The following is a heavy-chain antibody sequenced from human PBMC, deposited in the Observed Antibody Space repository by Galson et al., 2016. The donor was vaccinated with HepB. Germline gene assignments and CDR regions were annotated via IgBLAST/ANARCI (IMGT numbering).Heavy chain of an antibody. D-gene: IGHD6-19*01. Sequence: SLRLSCAASGFTFHDYAMHWVRQAPGKGLEWVSGISWNSGAKGYGDSVKGRFTISRDNAKNSLFLHMESLRAEDTALYYCAKDMGKGVSFYFYGTDVWGQGTTVTVSS. J-gene: IGHJ6*02. CDR3: AKDMGKGVSFYFYGTDV. CDR1: GFTFHDYA. V-gene: IGHV3-9*01. CDR2: ISWNSGAK.